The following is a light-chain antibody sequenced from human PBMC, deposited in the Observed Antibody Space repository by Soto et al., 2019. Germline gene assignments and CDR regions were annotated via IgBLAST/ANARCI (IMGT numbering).Light chain of an antibody. CDR2: DVS. Sequence: QRPPFPSTLSASVGASATITGRASQSISNWLAWYKQKPGKAPTILIYDVSRLETGVQSRFRGSGSGTEFTLTINRLQPEEFATYDRTQYDTYYTFGQGTKVDIK. V-gene: IGKV1-5*01. CDR3: TQYDTYYT. J-gene: IGKJ2*01. CDR1: QSISNW.